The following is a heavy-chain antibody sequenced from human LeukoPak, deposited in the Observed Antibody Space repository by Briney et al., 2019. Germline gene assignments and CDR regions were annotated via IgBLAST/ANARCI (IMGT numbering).Heavy chain of an antibody. V-gene: IGHV3-23*01. J-gene: IGHJ4*02. CDR2: FSGSGGHT. Sequence: GGSLRLSCAASGFTFNSYSMSWVRQAPGKGLEWVSLFSGSGGHTYYADSVKGRFTISRDDSKNTLYLEMNNLRAEDTAVFYCAREPPHCGGDCFSLLDNWGQGTLVTVSS. D-gene: IGHD2-21*02. CDR3: AREPPHCGGDCFSLLDN. CDR1: GFTFNSYS.